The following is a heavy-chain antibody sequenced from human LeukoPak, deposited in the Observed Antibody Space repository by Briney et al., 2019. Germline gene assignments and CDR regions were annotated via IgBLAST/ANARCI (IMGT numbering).Heavy chain of an antibody. CDR2: ISGSGGST. D-gene: IGHD3-22*01. CDR1: GFTFSSYA. V-gene: IGHV3-23*01. J-gene: IGHJ4*02. CDR3: ALPNKNYYGSSGYSAYFDY. Sequence: PGGSLRLSCAASGFTFSSYAMSWVRQAPGKGLEWVSAISGSGGSTYYADSVKGRFTISRDNSKNTLCLQMNSLRAEDTAVYYCALPNKNYYGSSGYSAYFDYWGQGTLVTVSS.